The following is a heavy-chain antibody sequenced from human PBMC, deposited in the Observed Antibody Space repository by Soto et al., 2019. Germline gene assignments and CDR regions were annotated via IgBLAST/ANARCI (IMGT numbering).Heavy chain of an antibody. Sequence: SETLSLTCAVSGGSISSGGYSWSWIRQPPGKGLEWIGYIYHSGSTYYNPSLKSRVTISVDRSKNQFSLKLSPVTAADTAVYYCARDYGDYQSGENWFDPWGQGTLVTVSS. D-gene: IGHD4-17*01. CDR1: GGSISSGGYS. CDR3: ARDYGDYQSGENWFDP. J-gene: IGHJ5*02. CDR2: IYHSGST. V-gene: IGHV4-30-2*01.